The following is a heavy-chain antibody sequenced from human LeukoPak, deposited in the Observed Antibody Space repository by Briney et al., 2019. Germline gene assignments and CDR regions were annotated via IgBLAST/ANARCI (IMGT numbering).Heavy chain of an antibody. CDR2: INTSSYYI. Sequence: GGSLRLSCAASGLTFSSYGMHWVRQAPGKGLEWVSFINTSSYYIYYADSVKGRFTITRDTANSSSYLQMNSLRADDTAVYYCARVGRYCSSASGDERYFHYSGEGALVTVSS. D-gene: IGHD2-2*01. CDR3: ARVGRYCSSASGDERYFHY. CDR1: GLTFSSYG. V-gene: IGHV3-21*04. J-gene: IGHJ4*02.